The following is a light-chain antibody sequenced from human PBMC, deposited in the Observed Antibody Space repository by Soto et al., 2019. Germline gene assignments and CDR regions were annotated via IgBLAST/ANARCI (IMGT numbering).Light chain of an antibody. CDR1: RSNIGKNF. J-gene: IGLJ1*01. CDR3: QSYDSTLDARYV. CDR2: STD. V-gene: IGLV1-44*01. Sequence: QSVLTQPPSASGTPGQTVSISCSGSRSNIGKNFVSWYRQVPGTAPKVLIHSTDQRPAGVPDRFSGSKSGTSASLAITGLQAEDEGDYYCQSYDSTLDARYVFGTGTEVTVL.